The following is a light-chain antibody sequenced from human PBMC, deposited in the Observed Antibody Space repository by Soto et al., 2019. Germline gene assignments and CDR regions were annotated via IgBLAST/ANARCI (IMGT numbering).Light chain of an antibody. CDR2: WAS. Sequence: DIVMTQSPDSLAVSLGERATINCKSSQSVLYSSNNKNYLAWYQQKPGQPPKLLIYWASTRESGVPDRFSGSGSGKDFTLTISSLQVEDVAVYSCQRYYRTPGTFGQGTKEEIK. J-gene: IGKJ1*01. V-gene: IGKV4-1*01. CDR3: QRYYRTPGT. CDR1: QSVLYSSNNKNY.